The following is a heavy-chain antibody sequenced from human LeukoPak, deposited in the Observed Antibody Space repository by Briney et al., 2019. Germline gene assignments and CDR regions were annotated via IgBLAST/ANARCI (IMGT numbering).Heavy chain of an antibody. CDR3: TTGYSSGWDRLGDY. J-gene: IGHJ4*02. CDR2: IKSKTDGGTT. Sequence: PGGSLRLSCAASGFTFSNAWMSWVRQAPGKGLEWVGRIKSKTDGGTTDYAAPVEGRFTMSRDDSKNTLYLQMNSLKTEDTAVYYCTTGYSSGWDRLGDYWGQGTLVTVSS. D-gene: IGHD6-25*01. V-gene: IGHV3-15*01. CDR1: GFTFSNAW.